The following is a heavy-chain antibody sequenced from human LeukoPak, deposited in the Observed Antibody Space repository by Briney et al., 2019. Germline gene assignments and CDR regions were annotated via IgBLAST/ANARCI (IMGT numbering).Heavy chain of an antibody. D-gene: IGHD3-9*01. CDR3: ARNPGALRYFDWLSQGWFDP. V-gene: IGHV1-18*01. Sequence: ASVKVSCKASGYTFTSYGISWVRQAPGQGLEWMGWISPYNGNTNYAQKLQGRVTMTTDTSTSTAYMELRSLRSDDTAVYYCARNPGALRYFDWLSQGWFDPWGQGTLVTVSS. CDR2: ISPYNGNT. J-gene: IGHJ5*02. CDR1: GYTFTSYG.